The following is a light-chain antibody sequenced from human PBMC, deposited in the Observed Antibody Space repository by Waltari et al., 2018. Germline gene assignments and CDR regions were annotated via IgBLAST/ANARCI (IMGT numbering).Light chain of an antibody. V-gene: IGLV2-23*02. J-gene: IGLJ2*01. CDR3: SSYAGSSKGV. Sequence: QSALTQPASVSGSPGQSITIPCTGTRSDVGNYKRFSWYQQHPGKAPKLLIYAVSKRPSGVSYRFSGSKSGDMASLTISGLQPEDEAEYFCSSYAGSSKGVFGGGTKVTVL. CDR2: AVS. CDR1: RSDVGNYKR.